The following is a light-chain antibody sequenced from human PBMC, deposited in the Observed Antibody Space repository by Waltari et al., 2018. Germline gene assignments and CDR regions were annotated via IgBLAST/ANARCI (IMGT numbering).Light chain of an antibody. J-gene: IGKJ4*01. V-gene: IGKV3-11*01. CDR3: QQRSNWPPLT. Sequence: EIVLTQSPATLSLSPGERATLSCRASQSVSNFLAWYQQKPGQAPRLLIYEASKRATGIPARFSGSGSGTGFTLTINSLEPEDFAVYYCQQRSNWPPLTFGGGTKVEIK. CDR1: QSVSNF. CDR2: EAS.